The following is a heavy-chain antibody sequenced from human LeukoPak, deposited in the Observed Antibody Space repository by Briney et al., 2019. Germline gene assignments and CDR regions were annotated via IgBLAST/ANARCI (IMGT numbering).Heavy chain of an antibody. J-gene: IGHJ4*02. D-gene: IGHD6-19*01. CDR1: GFTVSSNY. CDR3: ASSFIYSSGCDY. CDR2: IYSGGTT. V-gene: IGHV3-53*01. Sequence: GGSLRLSCAASGFTVSSNYMNWVRQAPGKGLEWVSVIYSGGTTYYADSVKGRFTISRDNSKNTLYLQMNSLRAEDTAVYYCASSFIYSSGCDYWGQGTLVTVSS.